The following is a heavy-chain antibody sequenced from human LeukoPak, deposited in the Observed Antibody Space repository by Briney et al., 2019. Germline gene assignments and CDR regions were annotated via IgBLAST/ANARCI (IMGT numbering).Heavy chain of an antibody. CDR1: GFTFSSYE. V-gene: IGHV3-48*03. CDR3: ARDGAVAGPGSDWFDP. D-gene: IGHD6-19*01. Sequence: GGSLRLSCAASGFTFSSYEMNWVRQAPGKGLEWVSYISSSGSTIYYADSVKGRFTISRDNAKNSLYLQMNSLRAEDTAVYYCARDGAVAGPGSDWFDPWGQGTLVTVSS. CDR2: ISSSGSTI. J-gene: IGHJ5*02.